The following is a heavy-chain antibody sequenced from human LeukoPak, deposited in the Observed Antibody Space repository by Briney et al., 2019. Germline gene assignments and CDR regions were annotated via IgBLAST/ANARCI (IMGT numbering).Heavy chain of an antibody. CDR1: GFTFSSYS. V-gene: IGHV3-21*01. D-gene: IGHD6-19*01. J-gene: IGHJ4*02. CDR3: ARGMYSSGWYSDY. CDR2: ISSSSSYI. Sequence: PGRSLRLSCAASGFTFSSYSMNWVRQAPGKGLEWVSSISSSSSYIYYADSVKGRFTISRDNAKNSLYLQMNSLRAEDTAVYYCARGMYSSGWYSDYWGQGTLVTVSS.